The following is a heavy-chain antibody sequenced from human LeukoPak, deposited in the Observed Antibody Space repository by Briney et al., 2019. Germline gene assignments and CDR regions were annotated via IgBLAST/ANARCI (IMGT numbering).Heavy chain of an antibody. CDR1: GYTFTMHF. Sequence: ASVKVSFKASGYTFTMHFIHWVRQAPGQGLEWMGWISTYNGNTNYAQKLQGRVTMTTDTSTSTAYMELRSLRSDDTAVYYCARSGGWAYGDYDGFIAFDIWGQGTMVTVSS. D-gene: IGHD4-17*01. CDR2: ISTYNGNT. J-gene: IGHJ3*02. V-gene: IGHV1-18*04. CDR3: ARSGGWAYGDYDGFIAFDI.